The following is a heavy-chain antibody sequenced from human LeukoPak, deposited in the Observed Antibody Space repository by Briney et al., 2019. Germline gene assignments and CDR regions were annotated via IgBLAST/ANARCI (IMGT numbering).Heavy chain of an antibody. V-gene: IGHV4-59*01. CDR3: ASRSNYYGSGSYYAIDY. D-gene: IGHD3-10*01. CDR2: IYYSGST. J-gene: IGHJ4*02. CDR1: GGSISRYY. Sequence: SETLSLTCTVSGGSISRYYWSWIRQPPGKGLDWIGYIYYSGSTNYNPSLKTRVTISVDTSKNQFSLKLSSVTAAETAVYYCASRSNYYGSGSYYAIDYWGQGTLVTVSS.